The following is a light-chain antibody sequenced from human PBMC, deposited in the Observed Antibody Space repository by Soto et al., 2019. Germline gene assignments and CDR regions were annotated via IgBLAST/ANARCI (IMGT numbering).Light chain of an antibody. J-gene: IGLJ2*01. V-gene: IGLV2-8*01. Sequence: QSALTQPPSASGSPGQSVTISCTGTSSDVGAYKYVSWYQQHPGKAPKLLIYEVSERPSGVPDRFSASKSANTASLTVSGLQDDDEAHYYCSSYAGSYHFALFGGGTKLTVL. CDR3: SSYAGSYHFAL. CDR1: SSDVGAYKY. CDR2: EVS.